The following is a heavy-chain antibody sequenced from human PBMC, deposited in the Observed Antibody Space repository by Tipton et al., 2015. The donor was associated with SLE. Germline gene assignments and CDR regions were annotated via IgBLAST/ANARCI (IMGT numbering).Heavy chain of an antibody. CDR2: IYQSGST. D-gene: IGHD6-13*01. CDR1: GGSISSGGYS. CDR3: ARGIIAAAFLYYFDY. V-gene: IGHV4-30-2*01. J-gene: IGHJ4*02. Sequence: TLSLTCAVSGGSISSGGYSWSWIRQPPGKGLEWIGNIYQSGSTYYNPSLKSRVTISVDRSKNQFSLKLSSVTAADTAVYYCARGIIAAAFLYYFDYWGQGTLVTVSS.